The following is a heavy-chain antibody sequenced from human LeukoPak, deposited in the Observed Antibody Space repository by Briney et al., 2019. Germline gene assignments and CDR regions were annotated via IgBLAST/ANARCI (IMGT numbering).Heavy chain of an antibody. CDR2: INGDASST. CDR1: GFTFSTYW. CDR3: ARGSYYFDSGS. V-gene: IGHV3-74*01. J-gene: IGHJ4*02. D-gene: IGHD3-10*01. Sequence: PGGSLGLSCAASGFTFSTYWMHWVRQGPGQGLVWVSRINGDASSTSYADSVKGRFTISRDNAKNTLYLQMNSLRAEDTAVYYCARGSYYFDSGSWGQGTLVTVSS.